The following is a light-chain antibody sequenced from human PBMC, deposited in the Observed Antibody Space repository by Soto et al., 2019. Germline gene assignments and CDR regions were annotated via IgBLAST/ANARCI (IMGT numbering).Light chain of an antibody. Sequence: QSVLTQPASVSGSPGQSITISCTGTSSDIGRYNHVSWYQQYPGKAPKLMIYEVNNRPSGVSDRFSGSKSCNTASLTLSGLQTEDEANYYCSSYTTTDTLIFGGGTKVTVL. J-gene: IGLJ2*01. CDR3: SSYTTTDTLI. V-gene: IGLV2-14*01. CDR1: SSDIGRYNH. CDR2: EVN.